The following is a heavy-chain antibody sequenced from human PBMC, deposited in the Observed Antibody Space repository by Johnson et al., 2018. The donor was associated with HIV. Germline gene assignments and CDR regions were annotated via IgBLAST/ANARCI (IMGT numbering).Heavy chain of an antibody. CDR3: ARGGRVYDSSGYYAFDI. J-gene: IGHJ3*02. V-gene: IGHV3-20*04. CDR1: GFTFDDYG. D-gene: IGHD3-22*01. CDR2: LNWNGGTT. Sequence: MLLVESGGGLVKPGGSLRLSCAASGFTFDDYGMSWVRPAPGKGLEWVSGLNWNGGTTGSVDSVKGRFTLSRDNAKNSLHLQMNSLRAEDTAVYYCARGGRVYDSSGYYAFDIWGQGTMVTVSS.